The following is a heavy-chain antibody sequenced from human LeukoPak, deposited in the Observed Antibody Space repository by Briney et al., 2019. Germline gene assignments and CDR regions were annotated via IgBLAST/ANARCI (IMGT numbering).Heavy chain of an antibody. V-gene: IGHV3-23*01. J-gene: IGHJ4*02. CDR1: GFTFRTYA. D-gene: IGHD2-2*01. Sequence: GGSLRLSCVASGFTFRTYAMSWVRQAPGKGLECVSDISDSGGTTYYVDSVKGRFTISRDNSKNTLYLQINSLRAEDMALYYCAKSSDGSTSFDQWGQGTLVTVSS. CDR3: AKSSDGSTSFDQ. CDR2: ISDSGGTT.